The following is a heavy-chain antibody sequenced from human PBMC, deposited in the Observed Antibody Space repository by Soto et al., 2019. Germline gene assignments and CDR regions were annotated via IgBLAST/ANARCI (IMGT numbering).Heavy chain of an antibody. Sequence: QVQLVESGGGVVQPGKSLRLSCSASGFTLSGVDMHWVRQAPGKGLEWVAVMSYDGRNQYYADSVKGRFTVSRDSSKSTLYLQMNSLRTEDAAVYYCAKGGWYTSSSRSDCWGQGTLVTVSS. V-gene: IGHV3-30*18. CDR1: GFTLSGVD. CDR2: MSYDGRNQ. CDR3: AKGGWYTSSSRSDC. J-gene: IGHJ4*02. D-gene: IGHD6-6*01.